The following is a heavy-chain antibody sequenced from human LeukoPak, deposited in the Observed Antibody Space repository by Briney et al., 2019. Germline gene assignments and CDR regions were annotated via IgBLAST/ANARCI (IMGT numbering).Heavy chain of an antibody. Sequence: ASVKVSCKASGGTFSSYAISWVRQAPGQGLEWMGGIIPIFGTANYAQKFQGRVTITADESTSTAYMELSSLRSEDTAVYYCARGRAGTPPYYYYGMDVWGQGTTVTVSS. J-gene: IGHJ6*02. CDR1: GGTFSSYA. CDR3: ARGRAGTPPYYYYGMDV. V-gene: IGHV1-69*13. D-gene: IGHD1-1*01. CDR2: IIPIFGTA.